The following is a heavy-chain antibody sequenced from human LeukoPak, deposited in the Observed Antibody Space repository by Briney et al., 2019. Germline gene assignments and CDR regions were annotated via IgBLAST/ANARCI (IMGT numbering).Heavy chain of an antibody. V-gene: IGHV3-21*01. CDR2: INTVATYI. Sequence: GGSLRLSCAASGFTFTSFSFNWVRQAPGKGLEWVSSINTVATYIYYADSVRGRFTISRDNAKNSVYLQMDSLRAEDTGVYYCARLRRNGDSGGFYYYYDYWGQGALVTVSS. J-gene: IGHJ4*02. D-gene: IGHD3-22*01. CDR1: GFTFTSFS. CDR3: ARLRRNGDSGGFYYYYDY.